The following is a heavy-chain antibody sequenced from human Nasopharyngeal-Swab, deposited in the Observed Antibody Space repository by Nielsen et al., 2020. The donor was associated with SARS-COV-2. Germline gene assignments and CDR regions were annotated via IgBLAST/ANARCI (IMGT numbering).Heavy chain of an antibody. CDR3: ARDSIYYYYYGMDV. V-gene: IGHV3-21*04. Sequence: VRQAPGKGLEWVSSISSSSSYIYYADSVKGRFTISRDNAKNSLYLQMNSLRAEDTAVYYCARDSIYYYYYGMDVWGQGTTVTVSS. J-gene: IGHJ6*02. CDR2: ISSSSSYI.